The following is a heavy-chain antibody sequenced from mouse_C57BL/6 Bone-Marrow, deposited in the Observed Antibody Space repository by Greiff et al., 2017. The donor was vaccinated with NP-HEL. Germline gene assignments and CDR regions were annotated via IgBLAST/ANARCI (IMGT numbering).Heavy chain of an antibody. Sequence: QVQLQQPGAELVKPGASVKLSCKASGYTFTTYWMQWVKQRPGQGLEWIGEIDPSDSYTNYNQKFKGKGTLTVDTSSSPANMQLSSLTSEDSAVYYCARKAYYGRSYEFAYWGQGTLVTVSA. CDR1: GYTFTTYW. V-gene: IGHV1-50*01. CDR3: ARKAYYGRSYEFAY. CDR2: IDPSDSYT. J-gene: IGHJ3*01. D-gene: IGHD1-1*01.